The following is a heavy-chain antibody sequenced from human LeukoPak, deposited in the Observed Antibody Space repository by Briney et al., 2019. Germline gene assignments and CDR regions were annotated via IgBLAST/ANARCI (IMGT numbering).Heavy chain of an antibody. CDR1: GYTFSDCY. V-gene: IGHV1-2*06. Sequence: RASVTVSCKTSGYTFSDCYIHWVRQAPGQGLEWMGRITPKSGGTSYAQRFQGRVTMTRDTSISTAYMDLTRLTSDDTAVYYCARGPSSAHNWFDPWGQGTLVTVSS. CDR2: ITPKSGGT. J-gene: IGHJ5*02. CDR3: ARGPSSAHNWFDP.